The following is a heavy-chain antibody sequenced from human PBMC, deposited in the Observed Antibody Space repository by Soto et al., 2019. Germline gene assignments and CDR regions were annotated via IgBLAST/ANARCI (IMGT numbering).Heavy chain of an antibody. Sequence: EVQLVESGGGLIQPGGSLRLSCAVSGFTVSNNYMSWVRQAPGKGLEGVSVIYSGGYTAYGDSVKGRFTISRDNSKNTLKLKVHGLGADDTAFFYCASQRGGGGYWGQGTLVTVSS. CDR1: GFTVSNNY. CDR2: IYSGGYT. J-gene: IGHJ4*02. CDR3: ASQRGGGGY. V-gene: IGHV3-53*01. D-gene: IGHD6-25*01.